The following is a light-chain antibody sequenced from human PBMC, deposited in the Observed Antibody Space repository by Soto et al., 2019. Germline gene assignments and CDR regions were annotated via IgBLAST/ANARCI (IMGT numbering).Light chain of an antibody. CDR3: IHHNTYKLT. CDR2: AAL. CDR1: QGISSD. V-gene: IGKV1-17*01. J-gene: IGKJ4*01. Sequence: DIQMTQSPSSLSASVGDRITITCRASQGISSDVGWYQQKPGKVPKRLNYAALKLQSGVPSRFRGSESWEEFTLTNSSLQPENLATYYSIHHNTYKLTFVAGTKVEIK.